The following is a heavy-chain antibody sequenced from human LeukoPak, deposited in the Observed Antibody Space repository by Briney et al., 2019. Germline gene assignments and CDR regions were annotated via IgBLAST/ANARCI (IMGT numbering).Heavy chain of an antibody. Sequence: GGSLRLSCAASGFTFSSYSMNWVRQAPGKGLEWVSSISSSSSYIYYADSVKGRFTISRDNAKNSLYLQMNSLRAEDTAVYYCARDLLGGDSRFLFDPWGQGTLVTVSS. D-gene: IGHD3-16*01. CDR1: GFTFSSYS. V-gene: IGHV3-21*01. J-gene: IGHJ5*02. CDR2: ISSSSSYI. CDR3: ARDLLGGDSRFLFDP.